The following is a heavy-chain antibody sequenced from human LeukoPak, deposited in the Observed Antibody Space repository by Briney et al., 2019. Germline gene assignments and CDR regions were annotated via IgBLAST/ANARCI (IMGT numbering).Heavy chain of an antibody. D-gene: IGHD4-17*01. CDR1: GGSISSSSYY. CDR3: ATTTVTTIWYFDL. V-gene: IGHV4-39*07. J-gene: IGHJ2*01. Sequence: SETLSLTCTVSGGSISSSSYYWGWIRQPPGKGLEWIGSIYYSGSTYYNPSLKSRVTISVDTSKNQFSLKLSSVTAADTAVYYCATTTVTTIWYFDLWGRGTLVTVSS. CDR2: IYYSGST.